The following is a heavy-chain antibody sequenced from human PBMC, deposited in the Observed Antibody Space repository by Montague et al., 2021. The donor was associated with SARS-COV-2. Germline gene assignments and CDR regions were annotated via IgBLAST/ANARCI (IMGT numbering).Heavy chain of an antibody. J-gene: IGHJ4*02. V-gene: IGHV3-21*01. CDR2: ISSSSSYI. CDR1: GFTFSSYS. CDR3: ARDPHYDILTGYYSY. Sequence: SFLLSCAASGFTFSSYSMNWVRQAPGKGLEWVSSISSSSSYIYYADSVKGRFTISRDNAKNSLYLQMNSLRAEDTAVYYCARDPHYDILTGYYSYWGQGTLVTVSS. D-gene: IGHD3-9*01.